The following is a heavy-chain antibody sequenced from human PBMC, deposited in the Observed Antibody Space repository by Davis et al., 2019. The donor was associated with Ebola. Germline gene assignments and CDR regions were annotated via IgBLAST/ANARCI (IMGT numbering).Heavy chain of an antibody. CDR1: GYTFNNYG. J-gene: IGHJ4*02. CDR2: ISAYNGNT. V-gene: IGHV1-18*01. Sequence: ASVKVSCKASGYTFNNYGVGWVRQAPGQGLEWMGWISAYNGNTNYAQKLQGRVTMTTDTSTSTAYMELRSLRSDDTAVYYCAREERSSWSFDYWGQGTLVTVSS. CDR3: AREERSSWSFDY. D-gene: IGHD6-13*01.